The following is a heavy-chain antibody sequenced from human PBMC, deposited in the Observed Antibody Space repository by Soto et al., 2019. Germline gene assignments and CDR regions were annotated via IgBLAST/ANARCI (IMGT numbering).Heavy chain of an antibody. CDR1: GLSFSNAW. D-gene: IGHD5-12*01. Sequence: EFQLVESGGGLVQPGESLRLSCAASGLSFSNAWMNWVRQAPGKGLEWVGQIRSKTDGGTIFYPAPVKDRFIISRDDSRNTLYLQMNSLKTEDTAVYYCTTAHPRGPDYWGQGTLVTVST. J-gene: IGHJ4*02. V-gene: IGHV3-15*01. CDR2: IRSKTDGGTI. CDR3: TTAHPRGPDY.